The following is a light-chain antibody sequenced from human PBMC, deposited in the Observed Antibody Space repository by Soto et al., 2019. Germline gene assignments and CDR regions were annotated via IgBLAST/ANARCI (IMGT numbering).Light chain of an antibody. V-gene: IGKV1-39*01. Sequence: DIQMTQSPSSLSASVGDRVTITCLASQSISSYLNWYQQKPGKAPKLVIYAASRLQSGLTSRFSGSGSGTGFTITISSLQPAECATYYCQHSYSTTFFFGPGTKVDIK. CDR3: QHSYSTTFF. J-gene: IGKJ3*01. CDR1: QSISSY. CDR2: AAS.